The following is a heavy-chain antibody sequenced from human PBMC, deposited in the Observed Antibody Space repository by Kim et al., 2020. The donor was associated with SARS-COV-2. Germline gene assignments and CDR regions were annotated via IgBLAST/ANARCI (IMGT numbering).Heavy chain of an antibody. V-gene: IGHV3-21*01. CDR1: GFTFSSYS. J-gene: IGHJ5*02. Sequence: GGSLRLSCAASGFTFSSYSMNWVRQAPGKGLEWVSSISSSSSYIYYADSVKGRFTISRDNAKNSLYLQMNSLRAEDTAVYYCARAAAIAVAGTDWFDPWGQGTLVTVSS. CDR3: ARAAAIAVAGTDWFDP. D-gene: IGHD6-19*01. CDR2: ISSSSSYI.